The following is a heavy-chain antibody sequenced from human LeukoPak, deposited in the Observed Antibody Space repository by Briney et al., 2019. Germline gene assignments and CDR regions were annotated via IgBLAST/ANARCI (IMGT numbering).Heavy chain of an antibody. CDR3: AAVGATYAFDI. CDR1: GFTFSSYG. Sequence: GGSLRLSCAASGFTFSSYGMHWVRQAPGKGLEWVAVISYDGSNKYYADSVKGRFTISRDNSKNTLYLQMNSLRAEDTAVYYYAAVGATYAFDIWGQGTMVTVSS. V-gene: IGHV3-30*03. CDR2: ISYDGSNK. D-gene: IGHD1-26*01. J-gene: IGHJ3*02.